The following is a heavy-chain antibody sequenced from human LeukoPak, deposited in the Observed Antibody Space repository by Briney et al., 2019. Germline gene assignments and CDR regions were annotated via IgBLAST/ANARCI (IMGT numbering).Heavy chain of an antibody. CDR1: GFSVSSNF. Sequence: GRSLRLSCAASGFSVSSNFMSWVRQAPGKGLEWVSVIYSGGTTYYADSVKGRFTISRDNSENTLSLQMNSLRAEDTAVYYCARDGYGNNYMDVWGKGTTVTVSS. J-gene: IGHJ6*03. CDR3: ARDGYGNNYMDV. V-gene: IGHV3-53*01. CDR2: IYSGGTT. D-gene: IGHD1/OR15-1a*01.